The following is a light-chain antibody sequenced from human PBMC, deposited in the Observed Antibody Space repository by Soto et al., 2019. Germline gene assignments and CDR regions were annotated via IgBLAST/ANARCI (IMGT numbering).Light chain of an antibody. CDR2: AAS. Sequence: DIQMTQSPSSLSASVGDRVTIACLSSQSISSYLNWYQHKPGRAPDLPIYAASSLQSGVPSRFSGSGSGTDFTLTIISLQPEDFATYFCQQSYNIPLTFGGGTKVDI. J-gene: IGKJ4*01. CDR3: QQSYNIPLT. CDR1: QSISSY. V-gene: IGKV1-39*01.